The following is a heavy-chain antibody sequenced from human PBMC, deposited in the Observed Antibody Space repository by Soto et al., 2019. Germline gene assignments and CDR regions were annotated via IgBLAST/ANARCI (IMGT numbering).Heavy chain of an antibody. D-gene: IGHD3-22*01. Sequence: SETLSLTCTVSGGSISSYYWCWIRRPPGKKLEEISDINYSGSTNYNPSLKSRVTISVDKSKNQFSLKLSSVTAADTAVYYRARGSSYYYDSSGYYPKRYHNPSELDYWGQGTLVTVSS. CDR3: ARGSSYYYDSSGYYPKRYHNPSELDY. CDR2: INYSGST. V-gene: IGHV4-59*12. J-gene: IGHJ4*02. CDR1: GGSISSYY.